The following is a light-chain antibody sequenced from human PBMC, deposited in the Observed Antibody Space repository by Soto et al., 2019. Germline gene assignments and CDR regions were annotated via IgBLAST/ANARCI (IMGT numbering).Light chain of an antibody. J-gene: IGKJ4*01. CDR3: QQYGSSPGLT. CDR2: GAS. Sequence: EIVLTQSPGTLWVSPGERDSLSCRASQTVISNLAWYQQKPGQAPRLLIYGASTRATGIPARFSGSGSGTDFTLTISRLEPEDFAVYYCQQYGSSPGLTFGGGTKVDI. V-gene: IGKV3-20*01. CDR1: QTVISN.